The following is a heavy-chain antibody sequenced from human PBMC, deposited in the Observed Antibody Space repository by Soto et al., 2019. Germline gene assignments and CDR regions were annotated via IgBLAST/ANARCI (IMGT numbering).Heavy chain of an antibody. CDR1: GFSFNNYA. V-gene: IGHV3-48*01. D-gene: IGHD4-17*01. CDR3: AREADYVNWFDP. Sequence: PGGSLRLSCAASGFSFNNYALNWVRQAPGKGLEWVSYISSSSSTIYYADSVKGRFTISRDNAKNSLYLQMNSLRAEDTAVYYCAREADYVNWFDPWGQGTLVTVSS. J-gene: IGHJ5*02. CDR2: ISSSSSTI.